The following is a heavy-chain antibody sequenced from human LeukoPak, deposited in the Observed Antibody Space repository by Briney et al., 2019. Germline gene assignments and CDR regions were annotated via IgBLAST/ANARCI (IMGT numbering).Heavy chain of an antibody. Sequence: PSETLSLTCTVSGGSITNYYWSWIRQPPGKGLEWIGYIYYSGSTNYNPSLKSRVTISVDTSKNQFSLKLSSVTAADTAVYYCARDYAGYCSSTSCLNWFDPWGQGTLVTVSS. CDR2: IYYSGST. D-gene: IGHD2-2*01. CDR1: GGSITNYY. CDR3: ARDYAGYCSSTSCLNWFDP. J-gene: IGHJ5*02. V-gene: IGHV4-59*01.